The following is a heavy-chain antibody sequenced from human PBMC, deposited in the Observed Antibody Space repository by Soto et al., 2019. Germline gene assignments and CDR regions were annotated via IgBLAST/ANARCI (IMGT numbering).Heavy chain of an antibody. J-gene: IGHJ4*02. CDR3: ARLGGYYQAFDS. V-gene: IGHV4-61*01. Sequence: SETLSLTCTVSGGSVSSGSYYWSWIRQPPGKGLEWIGYIYYTGTTKYNPSLKSRVTISVDSSKNQFSLKLDSVTAADTAVYYCARLGGYYQAFDSWGQGTLVTVSS. CDR2: IYYTGTT. D-gene: IGHD3-22*01. CDR1: GGSVSSGSYY.